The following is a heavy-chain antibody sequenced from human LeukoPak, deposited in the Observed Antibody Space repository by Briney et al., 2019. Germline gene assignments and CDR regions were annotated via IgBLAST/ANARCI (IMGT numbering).Heavy chain of an antibody. CDR1: GFTFSSYA. V-gene: IGHV3-7*03. CDR2: IKEDGSEK. CDR3: ARDSGWWRFDF. Sequence: PGESLRLSCAASGFTFSSYAMSWVRQAPGQGLEWVASIKEDGSEKHYVDSVKGRFTISRDNGKNSLYLQMNSLRAEDTAVYYCARDSGWWRFDFWGQGTLVTVSS. D-gene: IGHD6-13*01. J-gene: IGHJ4*02.